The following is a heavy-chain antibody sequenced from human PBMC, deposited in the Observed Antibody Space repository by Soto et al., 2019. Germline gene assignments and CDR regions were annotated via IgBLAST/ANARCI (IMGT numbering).Heavy chain of an antibody. V-gene: IGHV1-18*01. CDR1: GNTVPNYA. CDR2: ISGYNGNT. Sequence: ASVKVSCKASGNTVPNYAIHWVRQAPGQRLERMGWISGYNGNTKYAEKFQGRVTMTTDTSTSTAHMELRSLRSDDSALYYFAREGQAPYYYYGMDVWGQGTAVTVSS. J-gene: IGHJ6*02. CDR3: AREGQAPYYYYGMDV.